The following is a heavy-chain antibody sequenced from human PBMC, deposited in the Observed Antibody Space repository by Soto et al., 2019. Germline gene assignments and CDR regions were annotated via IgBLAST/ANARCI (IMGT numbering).Heavy chain of an antibody. Sequence: GASVKVSCKASGGTFSSYAISWVRQAPGQRLEWMGGIIPIFGTANYAQKFQGRVTITADESTSTAYMELSSLRSEDTAVYYCARGPSTSHYDILTGYYPEDYYYGMDVWGQGTTVTVSS. D-gene: IGHD3-9*01. CDR1: GGTFSSYA. J-gene: IGHJ6*02. CDR3: ARGPSTSHYDILTGYYPEDYYYGMDV. CDR2: IIPIFGTA. V-gene: IGHV1-69*13.